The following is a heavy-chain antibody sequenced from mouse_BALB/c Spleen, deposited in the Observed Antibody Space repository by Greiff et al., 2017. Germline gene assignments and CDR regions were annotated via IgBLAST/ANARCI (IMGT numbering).Heavy chain of an antibody. CDR1: GFTFSSYS. CDR2: ISSGGSYT. CDR3: ARHGDYDEAWFAY. Sequence: EVKLMESGGGLVKPGGSLKLSCAASGFTFSSYSMSWVRQTPEKRLEWVATISSGGSYTYYPDSVKGRFTISRDNAKNTLYLQVSSLRSEDTAMYYCARHGDYDEAWFAYWGQGTLVTVSA. V-gene: IGHV5-9-3*01. J-gene: IGHJ3*01. D-gene: IGHD2-4*01.